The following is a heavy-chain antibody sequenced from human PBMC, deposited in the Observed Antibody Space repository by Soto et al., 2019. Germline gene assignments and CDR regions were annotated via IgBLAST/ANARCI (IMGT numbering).Heavy chain of an antibody. CDR3: AKDWRWEQQIYGMNV. J-gene: IGHJ6*02. CDR2: ISYDGRNK. Sequence: WSLRLSCVASDFSFRNYGMHWVRQAPGKGLEWVADISYDGRNKYYAESVKGRFTISRDNSKNTLYLQMNSLRTEDTAVYYCAKDWRWEQQIYGMNVWGQGTTVTVSS. V-gene: IGHV3-30*18. CDR1: DFSFRNYG. D-gene: IGHD1-26*01.